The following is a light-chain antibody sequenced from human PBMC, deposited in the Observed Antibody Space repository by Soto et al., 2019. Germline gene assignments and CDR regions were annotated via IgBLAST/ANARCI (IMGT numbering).Light chain of an antibody. J-gene: IGKJ4*01. V-gene: IGKV3-20*01. CDR3: LQYDSSPLA. CDR1: QSVSSSY. Sequence: EIVLTQSPGTLSLSPGERATLSCRASQSVSSSYLAWYQQKPGQAHRLLIYGASSRATGIPDRFSGSGSWTDFTLTISGLEPEDFAVYYCLQYDSSPLAFGGGTKVEIK. CDR2: GAS.